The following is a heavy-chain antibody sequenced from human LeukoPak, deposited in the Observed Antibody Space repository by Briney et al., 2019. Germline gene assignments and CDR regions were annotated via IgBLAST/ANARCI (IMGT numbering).Heavy chain of an antibody. CDR1: GYKFISYY. CDR3: AREDVVLVDAVRYYYYGMDV. V-gene: IGHV1-46*01. J-gene: IGHJ6*02. CDR2: INPIGGST. D-gene: IGHD2-8*01. Sequence: ASVKVSCKASGYKFISYYMHWVRQAPGQGLEWIGIINPIGGSTSYAQKFQDRVTMTRDTSTSTVYMELSSLKSEDPAVYYCAREDVVLVDAVRYYYYGMDVWGQGTTVTVSS.